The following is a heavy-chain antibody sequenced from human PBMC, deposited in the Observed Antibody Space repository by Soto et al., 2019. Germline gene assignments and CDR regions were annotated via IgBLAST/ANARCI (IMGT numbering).Heavy chain of an antibody. J-gene: IGHJ6*02. CDR1: GYTFTSYA. D-gene: IGHD3-3*01. V-gene: IGHV1-3*01. CDR2: INAGNGNT. CDR3: ARRRGYDFWSGYYGLSDYYGMDV. Sequence: ASVKVSCKASGYTFTSYAMHWVRQAPGQRLEWTGWINAGNGNTKYSQKFQGRVTITRDTSASTAYMELSSLRSEDTAVYYCARRRGYDFWSGYYGLSDYYGMDVWGQGTTVTVSS.